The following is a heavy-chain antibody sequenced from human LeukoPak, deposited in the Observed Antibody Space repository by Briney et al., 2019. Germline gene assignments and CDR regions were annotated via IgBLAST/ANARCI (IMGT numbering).Heavy chain of an antibody. V-gene: IGHV1-69*13. CDR3: ARGRYSSSINSMDV. J-gene: IGHJ6*02. D-gene: IGHD6-6*01. Sequence: SVKVSCKASGGTFSSYTISWVRQAPGQGLEWMGGIIPIFGTANYAQKFQGRVTITADESTSTAYMVLSSLRSEDTAVYYCARGRYSSSINSMDVWGQGTTVTVSS. CDR2: IIPIFGTA. CDR1: GGTFSSYT.